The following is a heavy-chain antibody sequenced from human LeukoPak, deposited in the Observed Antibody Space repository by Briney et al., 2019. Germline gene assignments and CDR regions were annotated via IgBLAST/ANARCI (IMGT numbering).Heavy chain of an antibody. J-gene: IGHJ4*02. V-gene: IGHV3-7*01. D-gene: IGHD3-9*01. Sequence: PGGSLRLSCAASGFTFSSYWMSWVRQAPGKGLEWVANIKQDGSEKYYVDSVKGRFTISRDNAKNSLYLQMNSLRAEDTAVYYCARDRYDILTGVTFDYWGQGTLVTVSS. CDR2: IKQDGSEK. CDR1: GFTFSSYW. CDR3: ARDRYDILTGVTFDY.